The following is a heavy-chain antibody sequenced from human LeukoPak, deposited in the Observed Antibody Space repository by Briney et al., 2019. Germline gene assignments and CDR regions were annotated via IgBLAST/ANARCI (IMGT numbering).Heavy chain of an antibody. V-gene: IGHV4-39*01. D-gene: IGHD4-17*01. CDR2: IYYSGST. J-gene: IGHJ5*02. CDR3: ARVTTMTTPNWFDP. Sequence: SETLSLTCTVSGGSINSYYWGWIRQPPGKGLEWIGSIYYSGSTYYNPSLKSRVTISVDTSKNQFPLKLSSVTAADTAVYFCARVTTMTTPNWFDPWGQGTLVTVSS. CDR1: GGSINSYY.